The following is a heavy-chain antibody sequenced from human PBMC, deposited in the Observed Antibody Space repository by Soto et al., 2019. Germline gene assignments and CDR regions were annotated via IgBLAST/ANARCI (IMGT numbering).Heavy chain of an antibody. CDR2: ISGSGGST. CDR3: SKETDYGDYLYYYYYYYMDV. J-gene: IGHJ6*03. D-gene: IGHD4-17*01. CDR1: GFTFSSYA. Sequence: EVQLLESGGGLVQPGGSLRLSCAASGFTFSSYAMSWVRQAPGKGLEWVSAISGSGGSTYYADSVKGRFTISRDNSKNTLYLQINSLRAEDTAVYYCSKETDYGDYLYYYYYYYMDVWGKGTTVTVSS. V-gene: IGHV3-23*01.